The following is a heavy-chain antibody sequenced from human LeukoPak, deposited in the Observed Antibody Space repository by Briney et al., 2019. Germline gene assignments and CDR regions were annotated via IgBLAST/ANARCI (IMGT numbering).Heavy chain of an antibody. CDR1: AGSISSSSYY. V-gene: IGHV4-39*01. D-gene: IGHD1-26*01. CDR3: ARLRIVGATKQYYFDY. J-gene: IGHJ4*02. Sequence: KPSETLSLTCSVSAGSISSSSYYWGWIRQPPGKGLEWIGSIYYSGSTYYNPSLKSRVTISVDTSKNQFSLKLSSVTAADTAVYYCARLRIVGATKQYYFDYWGQGTLVTVSS. CDR2: IYYSGST.